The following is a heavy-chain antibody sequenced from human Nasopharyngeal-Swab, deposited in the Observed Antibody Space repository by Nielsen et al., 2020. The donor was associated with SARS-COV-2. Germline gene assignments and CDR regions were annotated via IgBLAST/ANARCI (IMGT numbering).Heavy chain of an antibody. CDR1: GYSFTSYW. V-gene: IGHV1-3*01. CDR2: INGGNGDS. J-gene: IGHJ3*01. Sequence: GESLKISCKGSGYSFTSYWIGWVRQAPGQRLEWMAWINGGNGDSGHSQKFQGRVTITRDTSANTAYLELISLTSEDTAVYYCAKEGGRGIETTEKSDAFDVWGRGTMVTVSS. CDR3: AKEGGRGIETTEKSDAFDV. D-gene: IGHD6-13*01.